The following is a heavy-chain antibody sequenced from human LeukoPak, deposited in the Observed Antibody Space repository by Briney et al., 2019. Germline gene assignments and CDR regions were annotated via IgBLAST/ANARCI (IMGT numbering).Heavy chain of an antibody. CDR3: ARGSYYGSGSYYNGY. D-gene: IGHD3-10*01. CDR1: GYTFTSYD. CDR2: MNPNSGNT. Sequence: ASVKVSCKASGYTFTSYDINWVRQATGQGLEWMGWMNPNSGNTGYAQKFQGRVTMTRNTSISTAYMELSSLRSDDTAVYYCARGSYYGSGSYYNGYWGQGTLVTVSS. J-gene: IGHJ4*02. V-gene: IGHV1-8*01.